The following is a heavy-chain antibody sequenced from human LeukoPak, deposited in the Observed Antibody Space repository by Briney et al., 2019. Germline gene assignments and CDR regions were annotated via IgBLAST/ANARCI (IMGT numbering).Heavy chain of an antibody. CDR3: ARVSGGGERLGAFDI. D-gene: IGHD2-21*01. CDR2: IYSGGST. Sequence: GGSLRLSCAASGFTVSSNYMSWVRQAPGKGLEWVSVIYSGGSTYYEDSVKGRFTISGDNSKNTLYLQMNSLRAEDTAVYYCARVSGGGERLGAFDIWGQGTMVTVSS. CDR1: GFTVSSNY. V-gene: IGHV3-53*01. J-gene: IGHJ3*02.